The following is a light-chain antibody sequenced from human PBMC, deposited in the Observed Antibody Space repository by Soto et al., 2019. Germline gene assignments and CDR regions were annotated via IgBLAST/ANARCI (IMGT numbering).Light chain of an antibody. V-gene: IGKV1D-12*01. Sequence: DIQINQSRSSLSASVGDSVTISCWACQGLSSWLAWYQQKQGISPKLLIYSASSLHSVVPSRFSGHRSETDFSLAVSSLPPEDFATFNCQQATSFPLTFGVGTKVEL. J-gene: IGKJ4*01. CDR1: QGLSSW. CDR2: SAS. CDR3: QQATSFPLT.